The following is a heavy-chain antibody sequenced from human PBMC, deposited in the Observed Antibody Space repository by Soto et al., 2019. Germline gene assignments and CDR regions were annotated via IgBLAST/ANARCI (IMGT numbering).Heavy chain of an antibody. J-gene: IGHJ4*02. CDR1: GYSFTTYW. CDR2: TYPENSDT. V-gene: IGHV5-51*01. D-gene: IGHD2-2*02. Sequence: PGESLKISCKASGYSFTTYWIGWVRQMPGKGLEWMGITYPENSDTKYSPSFQGHVTISADSSASTAYLQWSSLKASDTAIYYCASLFGDCSRTICYNYWGQGTLVTVSS. CDR3: ASLFGDCSRTICYNY.